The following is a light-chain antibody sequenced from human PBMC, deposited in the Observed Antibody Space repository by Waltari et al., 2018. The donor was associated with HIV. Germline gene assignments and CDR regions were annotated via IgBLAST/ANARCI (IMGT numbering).Light chain of an antibody. CDR1: NSAVGGYHY. J-gene: IGLJ1*01. V-gene: IGLV2-14*01. Sequence: QSALTQPASVSGSHGQSIPIPCPGANSAVGGYHYVSLYQQHPGKAHKLMIYEVSTRPAGVSNRFSGSKSGNTASLTISGLQAEDEADYYCSSYTSSSPLYVFGTGTKVTVL. CDR2: EVS. CDR3: SSYTSSSPLYV.